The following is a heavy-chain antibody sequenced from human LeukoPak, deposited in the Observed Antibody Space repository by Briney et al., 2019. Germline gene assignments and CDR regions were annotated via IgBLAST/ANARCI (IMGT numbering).Heavy chain of an antibody. J-gene: IGHJ6*02. V-gene: IGHV3-21*01. D-gene: IGHD3-10*01. Sequence: GGSLRLSCATSGFIFSSDSMIWVRQAPGKGLEWVSSISSTGAYIYYADSLKGRFTISRDNAKNSLYLQMNSLRAEDTAVYYCARNLRPGSSYGYYYGMDVWGQGTTVTVSS. CDR2: ISSTGAYI. CDR3: ARNLRPGSSYGYYYGMDV. CDR1: GFIFSSDS.